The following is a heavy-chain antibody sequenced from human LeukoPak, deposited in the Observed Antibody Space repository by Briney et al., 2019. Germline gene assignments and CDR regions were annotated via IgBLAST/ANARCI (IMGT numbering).Heavy chain of an antibody. J-gene: IGHJ6*02. CDR3: ARADCSGGSCSYGMDV. Sequence: SETLSLTCTVSGGSISSYYWSWIRQPPGKGLEWIGCIYYSGSTNYNPSLKSRVTISVDTSKNQFSLKLSSVTAADTAVYYCARADCSGGSCSYGMDVWGQGTTVTVSS. D-gene: IGHD2-15*01. V-gene: IGHV4-59*01. CDR1: GGSISSYY. CDR2: IYYSGST.